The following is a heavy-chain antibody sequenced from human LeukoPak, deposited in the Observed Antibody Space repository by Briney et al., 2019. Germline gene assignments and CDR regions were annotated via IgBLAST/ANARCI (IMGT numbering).Heavy chain of an antibody. J-gene: IGHJ4*02. CDR1: GGSFSGYY. CDR3: ARAHGVSGSDY. Sequence: SETLSLTCAVHGGSFSGYYWSWIRQPPGKGLEWIGEINHGGSTNYNPSLKSRVTISVDTSKNQFSLKLSSVTAADTAVYYCARAHGVSGSDYWGQGTLVTVSS. V-gene: IGHV4-34*01. CDR2: INHGGST. D-gene: IGHD2-8*01.